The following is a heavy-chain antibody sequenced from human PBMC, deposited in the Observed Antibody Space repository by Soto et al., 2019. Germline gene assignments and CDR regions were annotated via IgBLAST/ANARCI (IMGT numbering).Heavy chain of an antibody. J-gene: IGHJ3*02. CDR3: ARVRSRAFDI. CDR1: GGSISSGGYS. CDR2: IYHSGST. V-gene: IGHV4-30-2*01. Sequence: SETLSLTCAVSGGSISSGGYSWSWIRQPPGKGLEWIGYIYHSGSTYYNPSLKSRVTISVDRSKNQFSLKLSSVTAADMAVYYCARVRSRAFDIWGQGTMVTVSS. D-gene: IGHD3-10*01.